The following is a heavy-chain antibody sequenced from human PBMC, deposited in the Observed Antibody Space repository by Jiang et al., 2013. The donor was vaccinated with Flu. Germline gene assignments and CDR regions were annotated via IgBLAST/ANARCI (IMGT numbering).Heavy chain of an antibody. CDR2: IYPGDSDT. Sequence: GAEVKKPGESLKISCEGSGYSFTSYWIGWVRQMPGKGLEWMGIIYPGDSDTRYSPSFQGQVTISADKSISTAYLQWSSLKASDTAMYYCARRIAVAVYAFDIWGQGTMVTVSS. V-gene: IGHV5-51*01. CDR3: ARRIAVAVYAFDI. CDR1: GYSFTSYW. J-gene: IGHJ3*02. D-gene: IGHD6-19*01.